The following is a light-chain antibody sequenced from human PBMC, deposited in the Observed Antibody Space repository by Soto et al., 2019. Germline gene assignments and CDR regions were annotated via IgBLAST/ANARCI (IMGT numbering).Light chain of an antibody. J-gene: IGKJ1*01. CDR1: QSISNSY. V-gene: IGKV3-20*01. CDR2: GAS. CDR3: QQCGTSRT. Sequence: EIVLTQSPGTLSLSPGERATLSCRASQSISNSYLAWYQQKPGQAPRLLIYGASSRATGIPDRFSGSGSGTDFTLTISRLEPEYFAVYYCQQCGTSRTFGQGTKVEIK.